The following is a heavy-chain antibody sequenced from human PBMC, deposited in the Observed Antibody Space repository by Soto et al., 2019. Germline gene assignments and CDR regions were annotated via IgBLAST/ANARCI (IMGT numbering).Heavy chain of an antibody. D-gene: IGHD3-3*01. V-gene: IGHV4-34*01. Sequence: SETLSLTCAVYGVSFTGYYWSWIRQPPGKGLEWIGEINHSGSTNYNPSLKSRVTISVDTYKKQFSLKLSSVTAADTAVFYFATSYYNFWSGYYLAYFDYWGQGTLVTVSS. CDR3: ATSYYNFWSGYYLAYFDY. J-gene: IGHJ4*02. CDR2: INHSGST. CDR1: GVSFTGYY.